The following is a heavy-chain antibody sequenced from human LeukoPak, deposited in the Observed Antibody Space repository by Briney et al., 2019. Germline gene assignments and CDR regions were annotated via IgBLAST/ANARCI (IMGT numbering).Heavy chain of an antibody. CDR1: GFTFDDYA. Sequence: GGSLRLSRAASGFTFDDYAMHWVRQAPGKGLEWVSGISWNSGSIGYADSVKGRFTISRDNAKNSLYLQMNSLRAEDMALYYCAKARTYDILTGYTRWGQGTLVTVSS. V-gene: IGHV3-9*03. CDR2: ISWNSGSI. D-gene: IGHD3-9*01. J-gene: IGHJ4*02. CDR3: AKARTYDILTGYTR.